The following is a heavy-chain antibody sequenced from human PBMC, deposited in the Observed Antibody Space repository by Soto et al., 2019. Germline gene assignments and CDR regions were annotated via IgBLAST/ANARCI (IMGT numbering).Heavy chain of an antibody. CDR2: IYYSGST. V-gene: IGHV4-61*08. Sequence: SETLSLTCTVSGGSISVSGGSITYDYWSWIRQSPGKGLEWIGYIYYSGSTNYNPSLKSRVTISVDTSKNQFSLQLSSVTAADTAVYYCARRVYPDYYMDVWGKGTTVSVSS. CDR1: GGSISVSGGSITYDY. CDR3: ARRVYPDYYMDV. J-gene: IGHJ6*03.